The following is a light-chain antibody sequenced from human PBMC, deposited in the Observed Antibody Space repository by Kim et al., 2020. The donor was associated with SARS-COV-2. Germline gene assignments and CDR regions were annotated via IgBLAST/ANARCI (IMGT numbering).Light chain of an antibody. J-gene: IGKJ2*01. CDR1: QNVSSTY. V-gene: IGKV3-20*01. CDR2: GAS. CDR3: QQYGSSPGYT. Sequence: EIVLTQSPGTLSLSPGERATLSCRASQNVSSTYLAWYQQKLGQAPRLLIYGASSRATGIPDRFSGSGSGTDFTLTISRLEPEDFAVYYCQQYGSSPGYTFGQGTKLEIK.